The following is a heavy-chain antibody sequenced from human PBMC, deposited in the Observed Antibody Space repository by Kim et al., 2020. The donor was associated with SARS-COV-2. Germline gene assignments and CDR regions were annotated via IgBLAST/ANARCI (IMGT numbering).Heavy chain of an antibody. CDR1: GFTFSSYG. V-gene: IGHV3-33*06. D-gene: IGHD3-9*01. CDR2: IWYDGSNK. J-gene: IGHJ3*02. Sequence: GGSLRLSCAASGFTFSSYGMHWVRQAPGKGLEWVAVIWYDGSNKYYADSVKGRFTISRDNSKNTLYLQMNSLRAEDTAVYYCAKDRGRLVIAAFDIWGQGTMVTVSS. CDR3: AKDRGRLVIAAFDI.